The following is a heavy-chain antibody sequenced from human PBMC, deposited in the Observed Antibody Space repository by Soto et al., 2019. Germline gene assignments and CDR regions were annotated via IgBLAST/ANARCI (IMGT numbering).Heavy chain of an antibody. Sequence: SETLSLTCAVYGGSFSGYYWSWIRQPPGKGLEWIGEINHSGSTNYNPSLKSRVTISVDTSKNQFSLKLSSVTAADTAVYYCARGRSELGPFDYWGQGTLVTVSS. V-gene: IGHV4-34*01. CDR1: GGSFSGYY. J-gene: IGHJ4*02. CDR3: ARGRSELGPFDY. CDR2: INHSGST. D-gene: IGHD7-27*01.